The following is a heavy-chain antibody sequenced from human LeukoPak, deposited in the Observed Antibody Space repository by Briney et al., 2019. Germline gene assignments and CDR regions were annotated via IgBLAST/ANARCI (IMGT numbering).Heavy chain of an antibody. CDR1: GFTFSVHP. Sequence: PGGSLRLSCAASGFTFSVHPMNWVRQAPGKGLEWVSSIGGSGESTFYADSVKGRFTISRDNAKNSLYLQMNSLRAEDTAVYYCARGSTYYDSSGQVPFDYWGQGTLVTVSS. D-gene: IGHD3-22*01. J-gene: IGHJ4*02. CDR3: ARGSTYYDSSGQVPFDY. V-gene: IGHV3-48*01. CDR2: IGGSGEST.